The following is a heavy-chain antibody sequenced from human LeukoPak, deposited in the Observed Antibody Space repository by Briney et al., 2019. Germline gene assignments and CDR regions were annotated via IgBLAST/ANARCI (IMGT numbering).Heavy chain of an antibody. D-gene: IGHD3-3*01. CDR3: AKEGGITIFGVVIPTGMDV. Sequence: GGSLRLSCAASGFTFTTYWMSWVRQAPGKGLEWVAVISYDGSNKYYADSVKGRFTISRDNSKNTLYLQMNSLRAEDTAVYYCAKEGGITIFGVVIPTGMDVWGKGTTVTVSS. CDR1: GFTFTTYW. CDR2: ISYDGSNK. V-gene: IGHV3-30*18. J-gene: IGHJ6*03.